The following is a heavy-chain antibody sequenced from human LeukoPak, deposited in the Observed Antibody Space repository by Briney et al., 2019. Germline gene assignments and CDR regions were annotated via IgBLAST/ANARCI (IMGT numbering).Heavy chain of an antibody. CDR1: GFTFSDYY. J-gene: IGHJ4*02. V-gene: IGHV3-23*01. CDR3: AILTTVTMDFDY. CDR2: ISGSGGST. D-gene: IGHD4-17*01. Sequence: PGGSLRLSCAASGFTFSDYYMSWIRQAPGKGLEWVSAISGSGGSTYYADSVKGRFTISRDNSKNTLYLQMNSLRAEDTAVYYCAILTTVTMDFDYWGQGTLVTVSS.